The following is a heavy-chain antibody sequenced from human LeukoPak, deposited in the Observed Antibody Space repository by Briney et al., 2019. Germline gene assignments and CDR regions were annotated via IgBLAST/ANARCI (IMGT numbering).Heavy chain of an antibody. CDR3: ARQAYYYYGSGSYYNYFDY. CDR1: GGSISSYY. CDR2: IYYSGST. Sequence: SETLSLTCTVSGGSISSYYWSWIRQPPGKGLEWIGYIYYSGSTNYNPSLKSRVTISVDTSKNQFSLKLSSVTAAGTAVYYCARQAYYYYGSGSYYNYFDYWGQGTLVTVSS. D-gene: IGHD3-10*01. V-gene: IGHV4-59*08. J-gene: IGHJ4*02.